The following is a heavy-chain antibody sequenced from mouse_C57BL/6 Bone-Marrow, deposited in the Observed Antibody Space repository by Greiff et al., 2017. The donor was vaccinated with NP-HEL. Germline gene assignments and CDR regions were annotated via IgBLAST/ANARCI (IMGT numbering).Heavy chain of an antibody. CDR3: ARLYFDV. V-gene: IGHV5-6*02. CDR2: ISSGGSYT. Sequence: DVMLVESGGDLVKPGGSLKLSCAASGFTFSSYGMSWVRQTPDKRLEWVATISSGGSYTYYPDSVKGRFTISRDNAKNTLYLQMSSLKSEDAAMYYCARLYFDVWGTGTTVTVSS. CDR1: GFTFSSYG. J-gene: IGHJ1*03.